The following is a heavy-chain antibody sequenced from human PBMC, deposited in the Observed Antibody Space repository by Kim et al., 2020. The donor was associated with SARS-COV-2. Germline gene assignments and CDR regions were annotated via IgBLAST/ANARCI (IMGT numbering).Heavy chain of an antibody. CDR1: GYTFTSYY. Sequence: ASVKVSCKASGYTFTSYYMHWVRQAPGKGLEWMGIINPSGGSTSYSQKFQGRLTMTRDTYTSTVYMELSRLSYEETAVYYCARSELVDFWGQGNLVTV. V-gene: IGHV1-46*01. CDR3: ARSELVDF. J-gene: IGHJ4*02. CDR2: INPSGGST. D-gene: IGHD1-7*01.